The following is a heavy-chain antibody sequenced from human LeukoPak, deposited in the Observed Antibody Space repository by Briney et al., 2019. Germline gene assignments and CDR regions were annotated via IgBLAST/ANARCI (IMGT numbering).Heavy chain of an antibody. CDR1: GFPFDDYD. CDR3: AKDYSDYGDSRFDY. V-gene: IGHV3-43*02. CDR2: ISGGGGST. Sequence: GGSLRLSCAASGFPFDDYDMHWVRQAPGKGLEWVSLISGGGGSTYYADFVKGRFTISRDNSKNSLYLQMNSLRTEDTALYYCAKDYSDYGDSRFDYWGQGTLVTVSS. J-gene: IGHJ4*02. D-gene: IGHD4-17*01.